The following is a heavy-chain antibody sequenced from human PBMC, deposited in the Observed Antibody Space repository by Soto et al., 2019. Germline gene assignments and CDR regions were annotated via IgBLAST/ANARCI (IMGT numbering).Heavy chain of an antibody. J-gene: IGHJ4*02. CDR3: AKGSLSSTVTTSDY. V-gene: IGHV3-23*01. CDR2: ISGSGGST. Sequence: GALRLSCAASGFTFSSYAMSWVRQAPGKGLEWVSAISGSGGSTYYADSVKGRFTISRDNSKNTLYLQMNSLRAEDTAVYYCAKGSLSSTVTTSDYWGQGTLVTVSS. CDR1: GFTFSSYA. D-gene: IGHD4-17*01.